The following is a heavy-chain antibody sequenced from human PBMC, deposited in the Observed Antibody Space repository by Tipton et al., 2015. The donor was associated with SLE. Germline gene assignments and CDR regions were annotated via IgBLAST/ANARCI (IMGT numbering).Heavy chain of an antibody. D-gene: IGHD2-2*01. CDR1: GFTFSSYG. V-gene: IGHV3-33*06. CDR3: AKGMGKGYCSSTSCRGGMDV. J-gene: IGHJ6*02. Sequence: SLRLSCAASGFTFSSYGMHWVRQAPGKGLEWGAVIWYDGSNKYYADSVKGRFTISRDNSKNTLYLQMNSLRAEDTAVYYCAKGMGKGYCSSTSCRGGMDVWGQGTTVTVSS. CDR2: IWYDGSNK.